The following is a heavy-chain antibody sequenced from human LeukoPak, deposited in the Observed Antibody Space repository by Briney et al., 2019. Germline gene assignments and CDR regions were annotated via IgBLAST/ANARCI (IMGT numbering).Heavy chain of an antibody. J-gene: IGHJ1*01. D-gene: IGHD2-2*01. V-gene: IGHV3-30*04. CDR1: GFTFKDYA. Sequence: RGSLRLSCSASGFTFKDYAMHWVRQAPGLGLEWVAVIASDGRTTYYADSVSGRFTISRDNSNNALSLQMNSLSADDTAVYYCARAAEASCSGTSCYRYFHHWGQGTLVIVSS. CDR2: IASDGRTT. CDR3: ARAAEASCSGTSCYRYFHH.